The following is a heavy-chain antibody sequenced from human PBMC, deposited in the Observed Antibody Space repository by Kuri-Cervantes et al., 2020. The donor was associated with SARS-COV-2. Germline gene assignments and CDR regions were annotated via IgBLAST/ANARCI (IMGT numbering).Heavy chain of an antibody. CDR3: ARHADLKYQLPHQYFQH. CDR2: IYYSGST. CDR1: GGSISSSSYY. V-gene: IGHV4-39*01. Sequence: SETLSLTCTVSGGSISSSSYYWGWIRQPPGKGLEWIGSIYYSGSTYYNPSLKSRVTISVDTSKNQFSLKLSSVTAADTAVYYCARHADLKYQLPHQYFQHWGQGTLVTVSS. D-gene: IGHD2-2*01. J-gene: IGHJ1*01.